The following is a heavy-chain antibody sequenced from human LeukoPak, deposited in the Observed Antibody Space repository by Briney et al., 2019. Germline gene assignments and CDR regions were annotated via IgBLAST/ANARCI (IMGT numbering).Heavy chain of an antibody. J-gene: IGHJ5*02. CDR2: XIPIFGIA. CDR1: GGTFSSYA. Sequence: ASVKVSCKASGGTFSSYAISWVRQAPGQGLEXXXXXIPIFGIANYAQKFQGRVTITADKSTSTAYMELSSLRSEDTAVYYCAREITMVRGVQNWFDPWGQGTLVTVSS. D-gene: IGHD3-10*01. CDR3: AREITMVRGVQNWFDP. V-gene: IGHV1-69*10.